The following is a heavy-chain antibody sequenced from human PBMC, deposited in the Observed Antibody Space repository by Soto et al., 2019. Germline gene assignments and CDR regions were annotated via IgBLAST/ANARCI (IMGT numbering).Heavy chain of an antibody. CDR1: GFTFGDYA. Sequence: GVLRLSCTASGFTFGDYAMSWFRQAPGKGLEWVGFIRSKAYGGTTEYAASVKGRFTISRDDSKSIAYLQMNSLKTEDTAVYYCTRIGRGSRAFLEWFEDYYYYYGMDVWGQGTTVTVSS. CDR2: IRSKAYGGTT. D-gene: IGHD3-3*01. CDR3: TRIGRGSRAFLEWFEDYYYYYGMDV. V-gene: IGHV3-49*03. J-gene: IGHJ6*02.